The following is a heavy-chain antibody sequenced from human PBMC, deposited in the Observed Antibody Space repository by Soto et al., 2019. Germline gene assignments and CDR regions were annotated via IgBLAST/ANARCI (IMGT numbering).Heavy chain of an antibody. D-gene: IGHD6-25*01. CDR3: AREAGWQRMVPYD. CDR2: ISAFNGDT. Sequence: QVQLVQSGTEVKKPGASVKVSCKAFGYTFTSYGFSWVRQVPGQGLEWLGWISAFNGDTKYAQTMKGRLTVTTDTSTTSVQMELRSLTPDDTAVYYCAREAGWQRMVPYDWGQGTLVTVSS. CDR1: GYTFTSYG. J-gene: IGHJ4*02. V-gene: IGHV1-18*04.